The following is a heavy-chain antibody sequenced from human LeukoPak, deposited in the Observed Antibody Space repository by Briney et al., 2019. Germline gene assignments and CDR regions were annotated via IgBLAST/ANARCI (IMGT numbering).Heavy chain of an antibody. CDR2: IYYTGST. CDR3: ARGGRFYDILTAYYTFDY. D-gene: IGHD3-9*01. CDR1: GGSISSYY. Sequence: SETLSLTCIVSGGSISSYYWSWIRQPPGRGLEWIGYIYYTGSTNYNPSLKSRVTISIDTSKNQFSLKLSSVTAADTALYYCARGGRFYDILTAYYTFDYWGQGTLVTVSS. J-gene: IGHJ4*02. V-gene: IGHV4-59*01.